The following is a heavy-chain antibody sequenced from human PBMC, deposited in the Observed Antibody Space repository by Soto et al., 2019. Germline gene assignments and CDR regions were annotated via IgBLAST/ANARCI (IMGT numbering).Heavy chain of an antibody. J-gene: IGHJ4*02. CDR2: ISGSGGST. Sequence: EVQLLESGGGLVQPGGSLRLSCAASGFTFSSYAMSWVRQAPGKGLEWVSAISGSGGSTYYADSVKDRFTISRGNTKNSLDLKIDSLRAEDTAVYYGVGGPGWFFGYWGQGNLVTVCS. CDR3: VGGPGWFFGY. D-gene: IGHD3-3*01. CDR1: GFTFSSYA. V-gene: IGHV3-23*01.